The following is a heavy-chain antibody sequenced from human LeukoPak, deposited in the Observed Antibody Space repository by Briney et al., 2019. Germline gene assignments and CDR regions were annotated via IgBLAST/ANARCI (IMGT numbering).Heavy chain of an antibody. V-gene: IGHV1-8*01. D-gene: IGHD2-8*01. Sequence: GASVKVSCKASGYTFNHYDISWLRQATGQGPEWLGWVNPTTGNTVYAQRFQDRVTMTRNTSSSTAYMELNSLKSGDTAVYYCARGRTNYCSGDKYNWFDSWGQGTLVTVSS. CDR1: GYTFNHYD. J-gene: IGHJ5*01. CDR3: ARGRTNYCSGDKYNWFDS. CDR2: VNPTTGNT.